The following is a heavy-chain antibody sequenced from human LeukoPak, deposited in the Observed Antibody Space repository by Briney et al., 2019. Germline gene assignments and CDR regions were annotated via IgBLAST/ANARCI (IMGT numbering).Heavy chain of an antibody. J-gene: IGHJ4*02. V-gene: IGHV4-59*12. CDR3: ARGFSYYDSSGHARLFDY. Sequence: SETLSLTCTVSGGSINNYFWSWIRQPPGKGLECIAYIYYSDSTNYKPSLKSRVTVSVDTSKNQFSPKLSSVTAADTAVYYCARGFSYYDSSGHARLFDYWGQGTLVTVSS. D-gene: IGHD3-22*01. CDR1: GGSINNYF. CDR2: IYYSDST.